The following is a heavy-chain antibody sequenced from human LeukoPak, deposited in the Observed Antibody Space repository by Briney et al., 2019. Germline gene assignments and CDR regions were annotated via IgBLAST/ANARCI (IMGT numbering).Heavy chain of an antibody. CDR1: GGSISSYY. Sequence: SETLSLTWTVSGGSISSYYWSWIRQPPGKGLEWIGEINHSGSTNYNPSLKSRVTISVDTSKNQFSLKLSSVTAADTAVYYCARGWSYGSYYFDYWGQGTLVTVSS. J-gene: IGHJ4*02. V-gene: IGHV4-34*01. CDR2: INHSGST. D-gene: IGHD5-18*01. CDR3: ARGWSYGSYYFDY.